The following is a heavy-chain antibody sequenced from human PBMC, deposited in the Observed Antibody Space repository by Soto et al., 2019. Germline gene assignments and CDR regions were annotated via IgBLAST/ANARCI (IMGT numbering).Heavy chain of an antibody. CDR2: IYYSGST. D-gene: IGHD2-15*01. J-gene: IGHJ4*02. Sequence: QVQLQESGPGLVKPSQTLSLTCTVSGGSISSGDYYWSWMRQPPGKGLEWIGYIYYSGSTYYNPSLKSGVTISVDTSKNAFYPKLSSVTAADTAVYYCASRGTTTYCSGSSCYARGFDYWGQGTLVTVSS. CDR1: GGSISSGDYY. CDR3: ASRGTTTYCSGSSCYARGFDY. V-gene: IGHV4-30-4*01.